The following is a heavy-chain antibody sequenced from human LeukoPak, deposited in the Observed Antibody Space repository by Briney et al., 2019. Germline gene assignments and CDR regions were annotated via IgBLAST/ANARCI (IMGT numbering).Heavy chain of an antibody. J-gene: IGHJ3*02. Sequence: PGGSLRLSCAASGFTFSSYGMHWVRQAPGKGLEWVAFIRYDGSNKYYADSVKGRFTISRDNSKNTLYLQMNSLRAEDTAVYYCAKTCSSTSWCAFDIWGQGTMVTVSS. CDR2: IRYDGSNK. CDR3: AKTCSSTSWCAFDI. CDR1: GFTFSSYG. D-gene: IGHD2-2*01. V-gene: IGHV3-30*02.